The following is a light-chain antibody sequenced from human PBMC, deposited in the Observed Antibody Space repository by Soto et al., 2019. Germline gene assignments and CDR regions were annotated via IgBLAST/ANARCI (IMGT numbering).Light chain of an antibody. V-gene: IGLV2-14*01. CDR2: EVT. CDR1: SSDVGGYNY. CDR3: TSYTGSSTLLL. J-gene: IGLJ2*01. Sequence: QSALTQPASVSGSPGQSITISCTGTSSDVGGYNYVSWYQQHPGKAPKLMIYEVTNRPSGVSYRFSGSKSGNTASLPISGLQAEDEADYYCTSYTGSSTLLLFGGGTKLTVL.